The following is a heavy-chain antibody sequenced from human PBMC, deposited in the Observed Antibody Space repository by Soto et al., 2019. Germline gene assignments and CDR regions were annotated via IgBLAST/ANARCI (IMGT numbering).Heavy chain of an antibody. V-gene: IGHV4-39*01. CDR3: ATSNWFAP. J-gene: IGHJ5*02. Sequence: QLQLQESGPGLVKPSETLSLTCTVSGGSISSRGYYWGWIRQPPGKGLEWIGTIYYSGSTYYNPSLKSRVTISLDTSTDQFSLKLSSVTAADTAVYYCATSNWFAPWGQGTLVTVSS. CDR1: GGSISSRGYY. CDR2: IYYSGST.